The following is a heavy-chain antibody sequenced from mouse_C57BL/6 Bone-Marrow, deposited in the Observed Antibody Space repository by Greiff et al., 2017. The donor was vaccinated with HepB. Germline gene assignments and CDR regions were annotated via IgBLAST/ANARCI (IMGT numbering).Heavy chain of an antibody. D-gene: IGHD3-2*02. CDR1: GFSFNTYA. J-gene: IGHJ3*01. CDR3: VRDSSGFSWFAY. Sequence: EVQVVESGGGLVQPKGSLKLSCAASGFSFNTYAMNWVRQAPGKGLEWVARIRSKSNNYATYYADSVKDRFTISRDDSESMLYLQMNNLKTEDTAMYYCVRDSSGFSWFAYWGQGTLVTVSA. V-gene: IGHV10-1*01. CDR2: IRSKSNNYAT.